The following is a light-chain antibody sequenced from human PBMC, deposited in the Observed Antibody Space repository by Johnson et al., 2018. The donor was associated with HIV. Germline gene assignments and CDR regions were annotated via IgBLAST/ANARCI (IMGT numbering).Light chain of an antibody. CDR3: GTWDSSLSAGV. CDR1: SSNIGNNY. J-gene: IGLJ1*01. CDR2: ENN. V-gene: IGLV1-51*02. Sequence: QSVLTQPPSVSAAPGQKVTISCSGSSSNIGNNYVSWYQQLPGTAPKLLIYENNKRPSGIPDRFSGSKSGTSATLGITVLQTGDEADYYCGTWDSSLSAGVFGTVTKVTVL.